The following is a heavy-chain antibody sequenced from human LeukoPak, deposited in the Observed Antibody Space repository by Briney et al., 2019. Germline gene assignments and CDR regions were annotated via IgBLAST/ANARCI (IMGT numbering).Heavy chain of an antibody. Sequence: GGSLRLSCAVSGLTFSSYSMNWVCPAPRKGLEWVSYINSVSSTISFADSVKGRFTISSDNAKNSLDLQMNSLRDEDTAVYYCVRDLDWVFDIWGQGTMVTVSS. CDR2: INSVSSTI. CDR1: GLTFSSYS. CDR3: VRDLDWVFDI. D-gene: IGHD1-1*01. V-gene: IGHV3-48*02. J-gene: IGHJ3*02.